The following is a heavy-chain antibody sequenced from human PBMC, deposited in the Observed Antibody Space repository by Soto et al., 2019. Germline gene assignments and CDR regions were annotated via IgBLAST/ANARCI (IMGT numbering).Heavy chain of an antibody. CDR1: GGSISSSNW. V-gene: IGHV4-4*02. CDR2: IYHSGST. CDR3: AGVGDGYNYGSHY. D-gene: IGHD5-12*01. Sequence: QVQLQESGPGLVKPSGTLSLTCAVSGGSISSSNWWSWVRQPPGKGLEWIGQIYHSGSTNYNPSLKIRVTISVDKSRNQFSLWLSSVTAADAAVYYCAGVGDGYNYGSHYWGQGTLVTVSS. J-gene: IGHJ4*02.